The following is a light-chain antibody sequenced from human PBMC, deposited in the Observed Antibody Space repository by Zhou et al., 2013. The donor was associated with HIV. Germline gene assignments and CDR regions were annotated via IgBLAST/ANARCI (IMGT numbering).Light chain of an antibody. Sequence: DVVMTQSPLSLSVTPGEPASISCRSSQSLLHSNGYNYLDWYVQKPGQSPKLLIYLGSNRASGVPDRFSGSGSGTDFKLKISRVEAEDVGVYYCMQSLQTPLTFGPGTKVAIK. CDR3: MQSLQTPLT. V-gene: IGKV2-28*01. CDR2: LGS. CDR1: QSLLHSNGYNY. J-gene: IGKJ3*01.